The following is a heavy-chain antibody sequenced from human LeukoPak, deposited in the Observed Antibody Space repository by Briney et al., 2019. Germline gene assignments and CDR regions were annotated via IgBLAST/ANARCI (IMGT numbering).Heavy chain of an antibody. J-gene: IGHJ4*02. D-gene: IGHD6-13*01. V-gene: IGHV3-23*01. CDR3: AKDFARYSSSWLFDY. CDR2: ISGSGGRT. Sequence: PGGSLRLSCAASGFTFSSYAMSWVRQAPGKGLEWVSAISGSGGRTYYADSVKGRFTISRDNSKNTLYLQMNSLRAEDTAVYYCAKDFARYSSSWLFDYWGQGTLVTVSS. CDR1: GFTFSSYA.